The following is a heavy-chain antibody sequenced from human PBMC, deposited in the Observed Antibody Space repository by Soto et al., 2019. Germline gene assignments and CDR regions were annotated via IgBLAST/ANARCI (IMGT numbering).Heavy chain of an antibody. CDR3: ARLERPGRPGVVVVITTYFFYGMDA. Sequence: GGSLRLSCETSRFTFGDYAMHWVRQAPGKGLEWVTYISYDGRKRNYAESMTGRFTISRDNAKNSLFLQMNSLRAEDTAVYYCARLERPGRPGVVVVITTYFFYGMDAWGRGTTVTVS. CDR1: RFTFGDYA. J-gene: IGHJ6*02. CDR2: ISYDGRKR. D-gene: IGHD3-22*01. V-gene: IGHV3-33*05.